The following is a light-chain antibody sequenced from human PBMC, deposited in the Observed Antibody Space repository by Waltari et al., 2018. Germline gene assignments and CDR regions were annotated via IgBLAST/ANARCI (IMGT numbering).Light chain of an antibody. CDR1: QSVLSSSNNKNY. Sequence: DIVMPQSPDSLAASLGERANTNCHSRQSVLSSSNNKNYLAWYQQKPGQPPKLVIYWASTRESGVPDRFSGSGFGTDFTLTISSLQAEDVAVYYCQQYYSTPVTFGGGTKLEI. V-gene: IGKV4-1*01. CDR2: WAS. J-gene: IGKJ4*01. CDR3: QQYYSTPVT.